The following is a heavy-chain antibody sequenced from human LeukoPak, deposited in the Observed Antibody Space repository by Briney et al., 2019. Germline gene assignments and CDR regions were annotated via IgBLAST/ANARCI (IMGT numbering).Heavy chain of an antibody. CDR2: ISYDAISK. J-gene: IGHJ4*02. V-gene: IGHV3-30*04. CDR3: ARSSFFGVVPFGY. CDR1: GFSFSSYT. Sequence: GRSLRLSCAASGFSFSSYTMNWVRQAPGKGLEWVALISYDAISKYSADSVKGRFTISRDDSKNTLYLQMSSLRPEDTAVYYCARSSFFGVVPFGYWGQGTLVTVSS. D-gene: IGHD3-3*01.